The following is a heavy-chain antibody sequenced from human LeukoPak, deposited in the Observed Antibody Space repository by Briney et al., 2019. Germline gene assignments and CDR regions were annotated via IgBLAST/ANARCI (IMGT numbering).Heavy chain of an antibody. V-gene: IGHV3-48*03. J-gene: IGHJ4*02. D-gene: IGHD3-16*01. CDR3: ARGMLNPTTTIDY. CDR1: GFTFSSYE. CDR2: ISSSGGTI. Sequence: GGSLRLSXAASGFTFSSYEMNWVRQAPGKGMEWVSCISSSGGTIYYADSVKGRFTISRDNAKNSLYLQMNSLRAEDTAVYYCARGMLNPTTTIDYWGQGTLVTVSS.